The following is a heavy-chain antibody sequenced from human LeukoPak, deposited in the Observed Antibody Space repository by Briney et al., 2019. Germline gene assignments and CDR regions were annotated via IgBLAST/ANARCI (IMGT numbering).Heavy chain of an antibody. J-gene: IGHJ6*02. D-gene: IGHD3-22*01. Sequence: SETLSLTCTVSGSISGYYWSWIRQPPGKGLEWIGYIYYSGSTNYNPSLKSRVTISVDTSKNQFSLKLSSVTAADTAVDYCARQWYYDSSGYPPYYYGMDVWGQGTTVTVSS. V-gene: IGHV4-59*08. CDR1: GSISGYY. CDR3: ARQWYYDSSGYPPYYYGMDV. CDR2: IYYSGST.